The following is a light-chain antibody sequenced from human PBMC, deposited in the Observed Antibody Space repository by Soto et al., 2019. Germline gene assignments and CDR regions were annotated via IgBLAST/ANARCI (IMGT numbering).Light chain of an antibody. J-gene: IGKJ1*01. CDR3: QQYGSSPCT. CDR2: GAS. Sequence: EIVLTQSPGTLSLSPGERATLSCRASQSVSSSYLAWYQQKPGQAPRLLIYGASSRATGIPDRFSGSGSGTDFPLTISRLEPEDVAVYYCQQYGSSPCTFGQGTKVNIK. CDR1: QSVSSSY. V-gene: IGKV3-20*01.